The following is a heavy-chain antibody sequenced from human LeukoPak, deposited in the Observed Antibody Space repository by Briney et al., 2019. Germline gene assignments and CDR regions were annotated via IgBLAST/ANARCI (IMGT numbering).Heavy chain of an antibody. V-gene: IGHV3-30*04. Sequence: GGSLRLSCAASGFTFSSYAMHWVRQAPDKGLEWVAVISYDGSNKYYADSVKGRFTISRDNSKNTLYLQMNSLRAEDTAVYYCARDPIWFGELLYGGYWFDPWGQGTLVTVSS. J-gene: IGHJ5*02. D-gene: IGHD3-10*01. CDR1: GFTFSSYA. CDR3: ARDPIWFGELLYGGYWFDP. CDR2: ISYDGSNK.